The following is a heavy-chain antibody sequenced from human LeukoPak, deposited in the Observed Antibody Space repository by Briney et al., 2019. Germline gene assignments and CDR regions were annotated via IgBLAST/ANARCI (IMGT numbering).Heavy chain of an antibody. D-gene: IGHD3-3*01. CDR3: ARVGILRFPSNWFDP. V-gene: IGHV4-59*01. CDR2: IYYSGST. J-gene: IGHJ5*02. Sequence: SETLSLTCTVSGASISSYYWSWIRQPPGKGMEWIGYIYYSGSTRYNPSLKSRVTISVDTSKHQFSLKLSSVTAADAAAYYCARVGILRFPSNWFDPWGQGTLVTVSS. CDR1: GASISSYY.